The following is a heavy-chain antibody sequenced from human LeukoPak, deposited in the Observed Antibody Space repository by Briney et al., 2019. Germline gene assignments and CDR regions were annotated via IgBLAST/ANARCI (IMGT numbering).Heavy chain of an antibody. CDR1: GYSFTSYW. Sequence: GESLKISCKGSGYSFTSYWIGWVRQMPGKGLEWMGIIYPGDSDTRYSPSFQGQVTISADKSISTAYLQWSSLKASDTAMYYCARHDGSTSPAGYAFDIWGQGTMVTVSS. D-gene: IGHD2-2*01. CDR3: ARHDGSTSPAGYAFDI. J-gene: IGHJ3*02. CDR2: IYPGDSDT. V-gene: IGHV5-51*01.